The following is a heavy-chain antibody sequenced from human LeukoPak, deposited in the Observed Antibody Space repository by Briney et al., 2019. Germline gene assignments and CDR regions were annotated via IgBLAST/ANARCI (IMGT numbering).Heavy chain of an antibody. D-gene: IGHD5-18*01. CDR2: ISSSGGTI. Sequence: GGSLRLSCAAPGFTFSSYSMNWVRQAPGKGLEWVSYISSSGGTIYDADSVRGRFTISRDNAKNSLYLQMNSLRDEDTAVYYCARERGYNYGYSDYWGQGTLVTVSS. CDR3: ARERGYNYGYSDY. V-gene: IGHV3-48*02. J-gene: IGHJ4*02. CDR1: GFTFSSYS.